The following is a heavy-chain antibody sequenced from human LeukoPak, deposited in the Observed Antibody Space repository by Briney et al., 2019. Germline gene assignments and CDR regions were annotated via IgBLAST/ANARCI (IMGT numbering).Heavy chain of an antibody. CDR1: GGSISSYY. J-gene: IGHJ6*02. Sequence: SETLSLTCTVSGGSISSYYWSWIRQPPGKGLEWIGYIYYSGSTNYNPSLRSRVTISVDTSKNQFSLKLSSVTAADTAVYYCARDVSYYGMDVWGQGTTVTVSS. CDR2: IYYSGST. CDR3: ARDVSYYGMDV. V-gene: IGHV4-59*01.